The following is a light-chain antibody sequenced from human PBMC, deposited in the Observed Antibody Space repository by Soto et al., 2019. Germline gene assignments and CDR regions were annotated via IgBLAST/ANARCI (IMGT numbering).Light chain of an antibody. CDR3: QSYDSLSGPL. CDR2: ADS. J-gene: IGLJ2*01. CDR1: SSNIGATHH. Sequence: QSVLTQPPSVSGAPGQRVTISCTGTSSNIGATHHVHWYQQLPGTAPKLLIYADSNRPSGVPDRFSGSKSGASVSLAITGLQPEDEADYYCQSYDSLSGPLFGGGTQLTVL. V-gene: IGLV1-40*01.